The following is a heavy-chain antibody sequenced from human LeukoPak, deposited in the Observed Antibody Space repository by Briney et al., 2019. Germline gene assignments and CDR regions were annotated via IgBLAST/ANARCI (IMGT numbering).Heavy chain of an antibody. J-gene: IGHJ4*02. CDR2: IYWDEDK. CDR1: GFSLSTSGVG. Sequence: SGPTLVKPTKTLTLTCTFSGFSLSTSGVGVGWIRQPPGKALEWLALIYWDEDKRYSPSLNSRLTITKDTSKNQLVLTMTNMDPVDTATYYCAYTILHGGADYWGQGTLVTVSS. V-gene: IGHV2-5*02. D-gene: IGHD3-10*01. CDR3: AYTILHGGADY.